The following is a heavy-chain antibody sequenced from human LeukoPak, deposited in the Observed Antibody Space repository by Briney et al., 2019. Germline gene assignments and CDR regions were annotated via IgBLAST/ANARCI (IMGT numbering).Heavy chain of an antibody. CDR1: GGSISSYY. V-gene: IGHV4-59*08. D-gene: IGHD3-9*01. Sequence: SETLSLTCTVSGGSISSYYWSWIRQPPGKGLEWSGYIYYSGSNNYNPSLKSRVTISVDTSKNQFSLKLSSVTAADTAVYYCARSNYDILTGYHYNWFDPWGQGTLVTVSS. J-gene: IGHJ5*02. CDR2: IYYSGSN. CDR3: ARSNYDILTGYHYNWFDP.